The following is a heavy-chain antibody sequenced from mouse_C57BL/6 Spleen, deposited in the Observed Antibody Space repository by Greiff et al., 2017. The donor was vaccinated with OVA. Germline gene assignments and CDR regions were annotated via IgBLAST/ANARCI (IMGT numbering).Heavy chain of an antibody. CDR2: ISYDGSN. CDR1: GYSITSGYY. D-gene: IGHD4-1*01. J-gene: IGHJ2*01. CDR3: ARRANWDGFDY. V-gene: IGHV3-6*01. Sequence: DVQLQESGPGLVKPSQSLSLTCSVTGYSITSGYYWNWIRQFPGNKLEWMGYISYDGSNNYNPSLKNRISITRDTSKNQFFLKLNSVTTEDTATYYCARRANWDGFDYWGQGTTLTVSS.